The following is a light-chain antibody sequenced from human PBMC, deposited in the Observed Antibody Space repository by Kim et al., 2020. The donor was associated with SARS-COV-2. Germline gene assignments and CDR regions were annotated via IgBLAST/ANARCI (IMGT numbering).Light chain of an antibody. CDR3: MQTTDFPHT. V-gene: IGKV2-24*01. CDR1: RSLQHRNGNTY. CDR2: RVF. J-gene: IGKJ2*01. Sequence: DLVLTQTPLSSPVALGQPASISCTSSRSLQHRNGNTYLSWLHQRPGQPPRLLMHRVFIRFSGVPDRFSGSGAGTDFTLKISGVEAEDVGVYYCMQTTDFPHTFGQGTKLEI.